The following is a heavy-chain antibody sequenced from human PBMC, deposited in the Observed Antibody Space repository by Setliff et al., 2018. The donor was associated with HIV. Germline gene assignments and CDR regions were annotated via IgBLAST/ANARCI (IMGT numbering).Heavy chain of an antibody. CDR2: IIPMVDTT. D-gene: IGHD5-12*01. CDR1: GDTFDSYA. J-gene: IGHJ6*03. CDR3: ARGSYSGYKWAYYYYYYTDV. V-gene: IGHV1-69*13. Sequence: SVKVSCKASGDTFDSYAVSWVRQAPGQGLEWVGGIIPMVDTTNYAQKFQDRVTITADESMSIVYMELSSLRSGDTAVYYCARGSYSGYKWAYYYYYYTDVWGKGTTVTVSS.